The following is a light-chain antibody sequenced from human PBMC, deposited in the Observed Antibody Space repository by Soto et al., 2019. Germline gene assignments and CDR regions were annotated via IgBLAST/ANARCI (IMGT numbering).Light chain of an antibody. CDR3: GSDAGRGI. V-gene: IGLV2-23*02. CDR1: SSDVGSYNL. CDR2: EVS. Sequence: QSALTQPASVSGSPGQSITISCTETSSDVGSYNLVSWYQQHPGKAPKLMIYEVSKRPSGVSNRFSGSKSGNTASLTISGLQAEDEADYYCGSDAGRGIFGGGTQLTVL. J-gene: IGLJ2*01.